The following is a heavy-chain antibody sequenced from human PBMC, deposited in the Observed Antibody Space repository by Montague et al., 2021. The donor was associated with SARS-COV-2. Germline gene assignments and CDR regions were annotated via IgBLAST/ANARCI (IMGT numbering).Heavy chain of an antibody. J-gene: IGHJ4*02. CDR3: AKHGPYTFDY. Sequence: SLRLSCPASGFTFSSYWMGWVRQAPGKGLEWVANIVPDGSHTLYXGPGEGRFTISRDNAKNSLYLQMNNLRAEDTAVYYCAKHGPYTFDYWGQGTLVTVSS. CDR2: IVPDGSHT. CDR1: GFTFSSYW. D-gene: IGHD2-2*02. V-gene: IGHV3-7*01.